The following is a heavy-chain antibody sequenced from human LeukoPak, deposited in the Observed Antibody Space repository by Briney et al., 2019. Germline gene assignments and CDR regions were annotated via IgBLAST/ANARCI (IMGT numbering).Heavy chain of an antibody. CDR1: GYTFTGYY. J-gene: IGHJ4*02. CDR2: INPNSGGT. D-gene: IGHD6-6*01. V-gene: IGHV1-2*02. Sequence: GASVKVSCKASGYTFTGYYMHWVRQAPGQGLEWMGWINPNSGGTNYAQKFQGRVTMTRDTSISTAYMELSRLRSDDTAVYYCARDSQYSSYLFDYWGQGTLVTVSS. CDR3: ARDSQYSSYLFDY.